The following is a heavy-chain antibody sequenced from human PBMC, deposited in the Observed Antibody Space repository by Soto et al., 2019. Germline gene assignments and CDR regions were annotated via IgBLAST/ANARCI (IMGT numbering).Heavy chain of an antibody. CDR1: GFTFKSYS. V-gene: IGHV3-33*01. D-gene: IGHD6-13*01. Sequence: QVQLVESGGGVVQPGRSLRLSCEASGFTFKSYSMHWVRQAPGKGLEWVAVVWYDGTNKKYADSVKGRFNIYRGNSKNTLYLQMDSLRAEDTGIYYCARGGHSSSWYRLEAYFFDYWGQGSLVTVSS. CDR3: ARGGHSSSWYRLEAYFFDY. J-gene: IGHJ4*02. CDR2: VWYDGTNK.